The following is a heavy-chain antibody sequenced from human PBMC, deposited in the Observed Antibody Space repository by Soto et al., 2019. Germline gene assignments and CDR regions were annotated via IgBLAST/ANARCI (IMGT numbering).Heavy chain of an antibody. D-gene: IGHD6-6*01. CDR3: AKDQGYSSSSVNWFDP. CDR1: GFTFSSYA. CDR2: ISGSGGST. V-gene: IGHV3-23*01. Sequence: GGSLRLSCAASGFTFSSYAMSWVRQAPGKGLEWVSAISGSGGSTYYADSVKGRFTISRDNSKNTLYLQMNSLRAEDTAVYYSAKDQGYSSSSVNWFDPWGQGTLVTVSS. J-gene: IGHJ5*02.